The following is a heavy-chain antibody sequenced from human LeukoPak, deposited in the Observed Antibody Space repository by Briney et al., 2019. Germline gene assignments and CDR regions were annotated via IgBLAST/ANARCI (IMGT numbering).Heavy chain of an antibody. Sequence: SVGSLRLSCAASGFTFSNYEIDWLRQAPGKGLEWVSYINDDGSTIYYADSVKGRFTISRDNAKNSLYLQMNSLRAEDTAVYYCASLWGTTPFGYWGQGTLVTVSS. CDR2: INDDGSTI. D-gene: IGHD2-15*01. CDR1: GFTFSNYE. V-gene: IGHV3-48*03. CDR3: ASLWGTTPFGY. J-gene: IGHJ4*02.